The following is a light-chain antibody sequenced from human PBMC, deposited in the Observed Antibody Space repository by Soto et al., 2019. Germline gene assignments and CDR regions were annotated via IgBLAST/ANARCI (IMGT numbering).Light chain of an antibody. Sequence: QSVLTQSPSASASLGASVKLTCTLSSGHSSYAIAWHQQQPEKGPRYLMKLNSDGSHRKGGGIPDRFSGSSSGAGRYLTFTNHQADEAGDYCWHPGTTGTLFGGGTLPAVL. CDR3: HPGTTGTL. V-gene: IGLV4-69*01. CDR1: SGHSSYA. CDR2: LNSDGSH. J-gene: IGLJ7*01.